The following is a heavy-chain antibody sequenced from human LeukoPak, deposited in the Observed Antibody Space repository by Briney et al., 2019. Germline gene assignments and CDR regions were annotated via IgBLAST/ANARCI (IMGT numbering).Heavy chain of an antibody. J-gene: IGHJ4*02. D-gene: IGHD3-3*02. Sequence: ASVKVSCKASGGTFSSYAISWVRQAPGQGLEWMGGIIPIFGTANYAQKFQGRVTITTDESTRTAYMELSSLRSADTAVYYCARHFWSGYYRDYWGQGTLVTVSS. CDR3: ARHFWSGYYRDY. CDR2: IIPIFGTA. V-gene: IGHV1-69*05. CDR1: GGTFSSYA.